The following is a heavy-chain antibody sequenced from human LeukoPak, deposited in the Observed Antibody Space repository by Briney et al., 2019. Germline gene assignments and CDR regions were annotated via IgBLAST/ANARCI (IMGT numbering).Heavy chain of an antibody. CDR2: INHSGST. V-gene: IGHV4-34*01. CDR1: GGSFSGYY. D-gene: IGHD6-19*01. CDR3: ARSSGLIAVASMYYFDY. Sequence: SETLSLTCAVYGGSFSGYYWSWIRQPPGKGLEWIGEINHSGSTNYNPSLKSRVTISVDTSKNQFSLKLSSVTAADTAVYYCARSSGLIAVASMYYFDYWGQGTLVTVSS. J-gene: IGHJ4*02.